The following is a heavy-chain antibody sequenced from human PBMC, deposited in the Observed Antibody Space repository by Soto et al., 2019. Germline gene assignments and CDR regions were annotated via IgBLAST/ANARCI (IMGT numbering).Heavy chain of an antibody. D-gene: IGHD6-19*01. CDR1: GFTFSSYA. Sequence: QVQLVESGGGVVQPGRSLRLSCAASGFTFSSYAMHWVRQAPGKGLEWVAIISYDGSNQYYADSVKGRFTISRDNSKNTLYLQMSSLRAEDTAVYYCGRDRRSGWVIDYWGQGTLVTVSS. CDR3: GRDRRSGWVIDY. CDR2: ISYDGSNQ. J-gene: IGHJ4*02. V-gene: IGHV3-30-3*01.